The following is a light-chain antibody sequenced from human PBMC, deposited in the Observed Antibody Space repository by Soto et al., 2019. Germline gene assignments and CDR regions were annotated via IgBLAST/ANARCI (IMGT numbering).Light chain of an antibody. V-gene: IGKV1-12*01. CDR1: QRIYKW. J-gene: IGKJ4*01. CDR3: QQADSFPLT. CDR2: AAS. Sequence: DIQLTQSPSSVSASIGDRVTISCRASQRIYKWLVSYQQKTGKAPKLLIYAASSLQSGVPSRFSGSRYGTEFTLTISSLQPEDSATYYCQQADSFPLTFGGGTEVAI.